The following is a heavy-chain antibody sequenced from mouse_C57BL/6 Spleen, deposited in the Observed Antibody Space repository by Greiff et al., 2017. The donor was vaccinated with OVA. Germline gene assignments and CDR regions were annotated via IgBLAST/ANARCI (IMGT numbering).Heavy chain of an antibody. Sequence: QVQLKQSGPGLVQPSQSLSITCTVSGFSLTSYGVHWVRQSPGKGLEWLGVIWSGGSTDYNAAFISRLSISKDNSKSQVFFKMNSLQADDTAIYYCASYDYDEDYAMDYWGQGTSVTVSS. D-gene: IGHD2-4*01. CDR2: IWSGGST. CDR3: ASYDYDEDYAMDY. J-gene: IGHJ4*01. V-gene: IGHV2-2*01. CDR1: GFSLTSYG.